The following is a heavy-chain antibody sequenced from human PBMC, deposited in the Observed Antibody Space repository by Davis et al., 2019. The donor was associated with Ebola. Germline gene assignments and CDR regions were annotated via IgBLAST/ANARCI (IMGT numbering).Heavy chain of an antibody. CDR3: ARGHTYGRWDDWFDP. CDR2: INPNSGGT. CDR1: GYTFTSYY. J-gene: IGHJ5*02. Sequence: AASVKVSCKASGYTFTSYYIHWVRQAPGQGLEWMGWINPNSGGTNYAQKFQGRVTMTRDTSISTAYMELSRLRSDDTAVYYCARGHTYGRWDDWFDPWGQGTLVTVSS. V-gene: IGHV1-2*02. D-gene: IGHD1-26*01.